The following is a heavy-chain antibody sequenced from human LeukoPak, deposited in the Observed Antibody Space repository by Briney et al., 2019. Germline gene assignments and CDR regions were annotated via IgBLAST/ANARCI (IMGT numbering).Heavy chain of an antibody. Sequence: GGSLRLSCAASGFTFDDYAMHWVRQAPGTGLEWVSAISWNSGSIGYADSVKGRFTISRDNAKNSLYLQMNSLRAEDTALYYCAANPGYSSSRYEMWGQGTLVTVSS. CDR2: ISWNSGSI. CDR1: GFTFDDYA. D-gene: IGHD6-13*01. V-gene: IGHV3-9*01. CDR3: AANPGYSSSRYEM. J-gene: IGHJ4*02.